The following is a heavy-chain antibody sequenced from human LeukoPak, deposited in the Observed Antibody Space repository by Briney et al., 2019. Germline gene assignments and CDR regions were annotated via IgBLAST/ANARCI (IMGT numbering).Heavy chain of an antibody. V-gene: IGHV1-2*06. D-gene: IGHD5-18*01. CDR3: ARGLRYSYGSGEY. CDR1: GYTFTGYY. J-gene: IGHJ4*02. CDR2: INPNSGGT. Sequence: GASVKVSCKASGYTFTGYYMHWVRQAPGQGLEWMGRINPNSGGTNYAQKFQGRVTMTRDTSISTAYMELSRLRSDDTAVYYCARGLRYSYGSGEYWGQGTLVTVSS.